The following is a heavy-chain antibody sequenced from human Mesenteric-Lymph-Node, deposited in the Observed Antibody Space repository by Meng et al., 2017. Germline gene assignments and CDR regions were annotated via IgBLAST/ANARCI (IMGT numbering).Heavy chain of an antibody. CDR3: ARDRFTTTVTTPPGY. J-gene: IGHJ4*02. V-gene: IGHV1-2*02. D-gene: IGHD4-17*01. CDR1: GYTFTGYY. CDR2: INPNSGGT. Sequence: ASVKVSCKASGYTFTGYYMHWVRQAPGQGLEWMGWINPNSGGTNYAQKLQGRVTMTTDTSTSTAYMELRSLRSDDTAVYYCARDRFTTTVTTPPGYWGQGTLVTVSS.